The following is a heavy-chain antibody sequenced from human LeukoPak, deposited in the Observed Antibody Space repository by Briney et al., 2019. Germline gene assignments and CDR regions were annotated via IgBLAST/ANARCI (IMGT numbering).Heavy chain of an antibody. CDR1: GGSISSYY. J-gene: IGHJ4*02. Sequence: SETLSLTCTVSGGSISSYYWSWIRQPPGKGLEWIGEINHSGSTNYNPSLKSRVTISVDTSKNQFSLKLSSVTAADTAVYYCARAYYDYVWGSYRYPKLDYWGQGTLVTVSS. D-gene: IGHD3-16*02. CDR3: ARAYYDYVWGSYRYPKLDY. V-gene: IGHV4-34*01. CDR2: INHSGST.